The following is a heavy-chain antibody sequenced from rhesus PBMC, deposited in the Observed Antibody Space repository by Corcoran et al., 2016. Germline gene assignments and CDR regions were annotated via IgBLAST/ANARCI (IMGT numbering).Heavy chain of an antibody. J-gene: IGHJ6*01. Sequence: QVQLQESGQGLVKPSETLSLTCTVSGGSISGYYWSWIREPPGKGLEWIGNIDGKSARTTSNPSINSRVTISKDTSKNPFSRQLSSVTAADTAVYYGARNGYYGYYGLDSWGQGVVVTVSS. CDR2: IDGKSART. CDR3: ARNGYYGYYGLDS. CDR1: GGSISGYY. D-gene: IGHD3-28*01. V-gene: IGHV4-81*01.